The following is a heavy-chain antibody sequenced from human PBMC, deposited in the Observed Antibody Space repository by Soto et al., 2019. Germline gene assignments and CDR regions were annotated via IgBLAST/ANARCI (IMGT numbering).Heavy chain of an antibody. CDR1: GGSFSAYY. V-gene: IGHV4-34*12. CDR3: ARERQVGPSSGRFDP. CDR2: IIHSEST. J-gene: IGHJ5*02. Sequence: SETLSLTCAVYGGSFSAYYWSWVRQPPGKGLEWIGEIIHSESTKYNPSLKSRVTISVDTSKNQFSLEVRSVTAADTAVYYCARERQVGPSSGRFDPWGQGTLVTVSS.